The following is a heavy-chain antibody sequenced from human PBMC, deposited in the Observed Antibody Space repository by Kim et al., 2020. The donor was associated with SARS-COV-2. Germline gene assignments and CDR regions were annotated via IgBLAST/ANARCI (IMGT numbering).Heavy chain of an antibody. V-gene: IGHV3-23*01. J-gene: IGHJ4*02. CDR2: ITAGGEST. Sequence: GGSLRLSCAASGFTFSTYAINWVRQAPGQGLQWVSVITAGGESTYYAASVKGRFTISRDNSKDTVFLQMSSLRADDTAVYYCAQSGGPTTVTPGGYWGQG. D-gene: IGHD4-17*01. CDR3: AQSGGPTTVTPGGY. CDR1: GFTFSTYA.